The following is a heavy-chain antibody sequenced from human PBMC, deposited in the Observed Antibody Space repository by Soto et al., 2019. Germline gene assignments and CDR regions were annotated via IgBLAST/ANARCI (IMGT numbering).Heavy chain of an antibody. CDR3: DRHYYGSGSYSARPNDAFDI. CDR1: GYSISSVYY. J-gene: IGHJ3*02. CDR2: IYSRGST. V-gene: IGHV4-38-2*01. D-gene: IGHD3-10*01. Sequence: LSLTCAVSGYSISSVYYWGWIRQPPGKGLEWIGNIYSRGSTYYNPSLRSRVTISVDTSKNQFSLNLGSVTAADTAVYFCDRHYYGSGSYSARPNDAFDIWGQGTMVTVSS.